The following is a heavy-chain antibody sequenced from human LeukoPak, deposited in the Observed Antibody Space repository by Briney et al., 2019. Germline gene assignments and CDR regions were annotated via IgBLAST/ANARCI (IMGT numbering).Heavy chain of an antibody. CDR2: IDWDDDK. J-gene: IGHJ4*02. V-gene: IGHV2-70*11. CDR3: ARTSRDGVNSKDFDY. D-gene: IGHD5-24*01. CDR1: GGSISSSSYY. Sequence: TLSLTCTVSGGSISSSSYYWGWIRQPPGKALEWLARIDWDDDKYYKTSLKTRLTISKDTSKDQVVLTMTDMDPVDTATYYCARTSRDGVNSKDFDYWGQGILVTVSS.